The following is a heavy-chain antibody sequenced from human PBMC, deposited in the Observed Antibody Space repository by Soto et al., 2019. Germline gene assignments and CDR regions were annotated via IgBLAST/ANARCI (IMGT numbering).Heavy chain of an antibody. V-gene: IGHV3-74*01. CDR2: INSDGSST. D-gene: IGHD3-22*01. J-gene: IGHJ5*02. Sequence: PGGSLRLSCAASGFTFSSYWMHWVRQAPGKGLVWVSRINSDGSSTSYADSVKGRFTISRDNAKNTLYLQMNSLRAEDTAVYYCAREQYYYDSSGYENWFDPWGQGTLVPVSS. CDR1: GFTFSSYW. CDR3: AREQYYYDSSGYENWFDP.